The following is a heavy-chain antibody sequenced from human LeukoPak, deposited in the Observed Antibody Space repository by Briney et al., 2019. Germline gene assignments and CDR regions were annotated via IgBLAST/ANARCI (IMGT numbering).Heavy chain of an antibody. V-gene: IGHV3-21*01. CDR3: ARTYYDILTGYSHDAFDI. CDR1: GFTFSSYA. CDR2: ISSSSSYI. J-gene: IGHJ3*02. Sequence: GGSLRLSCAASGFTFSSYAMNWVRQAPGKGLEWVSSISSSSSYIYYADSVKGRFTISRDNAKNSLYLQMNSLRAEDTAVYYCARTYYDILTGYSHDAFDIWGQGTMVTVSS. D-gene: IGHD3-9*01.